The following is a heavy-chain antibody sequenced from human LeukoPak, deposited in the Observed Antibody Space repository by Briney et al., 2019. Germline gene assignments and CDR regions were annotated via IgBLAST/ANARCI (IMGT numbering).Heavy chain of an antibody. CDR2: ISGSGGST. J-gene: IGHJ4*02. CDR3: AKVYDSSGYYFNY. D-gene: IGHD3-22*01. Sequence: PGGSLRLSCAASGFTFSSYAMSWVRQAPGKGLEWVSAISGSGGSTYYADSVKGRFTISRDNSKNTLYLQMNSLRAEDTAAYYCAKVYDSSGYYFNYWGQGTLVTVSS. CDR1: GFTFSSYA. V-gene: IGHV3-23*01.